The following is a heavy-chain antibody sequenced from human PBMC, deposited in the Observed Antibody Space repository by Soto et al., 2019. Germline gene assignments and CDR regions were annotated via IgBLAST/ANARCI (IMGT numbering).Heavy chain of an antibody. CDR3: ARGTKSGWYVPYFDY. CDR1: GGSISSYY. CDR2: IYYSGST. V-gene: IGHV4-59*01. D-gene: IGHD6-13*01. J-gene: IGHJ4*02. Sequence: SETLSLTCTVSGGSISSYYWSWIRQPPGKGLEWIGYIYYSGSTNYNPSLKSRVTISVDTSKNQFSLKLSSVTAADTAVYYCARGTKSGWYVPYFDYWGQGTLVTVSS.